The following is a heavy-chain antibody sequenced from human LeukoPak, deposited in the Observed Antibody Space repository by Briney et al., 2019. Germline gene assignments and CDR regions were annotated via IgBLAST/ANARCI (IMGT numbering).Heavy chain of an antibody. CDR1: GGSISNYY. Sequence: SETLSLTCTVSGGSISNYYWSWIRQPPGKGLEWIGHIFYRGSIDYSPSLQSRVTISVDTSKNHLSLRLTSVTAADTAVYFCARGVVLGQDDAFDIWGRGTMVTVSS. D-gene: IGHD3/OR15-3a*01. CDR3: ARGVVLGQDDAFDI. J-gene: IGHJ3*02. CDR2: IFYRGSI. V-gene: IGHV4-59*12.